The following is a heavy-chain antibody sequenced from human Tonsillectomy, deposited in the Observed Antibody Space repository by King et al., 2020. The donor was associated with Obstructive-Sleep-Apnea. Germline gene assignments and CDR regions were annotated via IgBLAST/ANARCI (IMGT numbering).Heavy chain of an antibody. CDR3: ASAPCGGDCYGFDY. J-gene: IGHJ4*02. Sequence: QLQESGPGLVKPSETLSLTCTVSGGSISSYYWSWIRQPPGKGLEGIGYIYYSGSTNYNPSLKSLVTISVYTSKNQFSLTLSSVTAADTAVYYCASAPCGGDCYGFDYWGQGTLVTVSS. D-gene: IGHD2-21*02. V-gene: IGHV4-59*01. CDR2: IYYSGST. CDR1: GGSISSYY.